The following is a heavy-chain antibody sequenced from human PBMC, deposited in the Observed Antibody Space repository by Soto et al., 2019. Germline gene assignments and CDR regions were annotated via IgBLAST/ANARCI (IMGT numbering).Heavy chain of an antibody. CDR2: IDWDDDK. Sequence: SGPTLVNPTETLTLTCTFSGVSLTTSGMCVNWIRQPPGKALEWLARIDWDDDKYYSTSLKTRLTISKDTSKNQVVLTMTNMDPVDTATYYCARIAPYSSGRRYFDYWGLGTLVTVSS. CDR3: ARIAPYSSGRRYFDY. CDR1: GVSLTTSGMC. D-gene: IGHD6-19*01. V-gene: IGHV2-70*11. J-gene: IGHJ4*02.